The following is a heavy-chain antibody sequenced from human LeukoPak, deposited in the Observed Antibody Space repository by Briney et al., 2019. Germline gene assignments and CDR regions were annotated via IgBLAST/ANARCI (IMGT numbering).Heavy chain of an antibody. CDR2: IKQDGSEK. CDR1: GFTFSRYW. Sequence: GGSLRLSCAASGFTFSRYWMNWVRQAPGKGLEWVANIKQDGSEKYYVDSVKGRFTISRDNAKNSLYLQMNSLRAEDTAVYYCAKRPTLGASSGSYDYWGQGTLVTVSS. J-gene: IGHJ4*02. V-gene: IGHV3-7*03. CDR3: AKRPTLGASSGSYDY. D-gene: IGHD3-16*01.